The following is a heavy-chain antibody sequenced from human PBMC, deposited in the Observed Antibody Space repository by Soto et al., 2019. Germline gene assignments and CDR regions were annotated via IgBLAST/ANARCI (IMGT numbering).Heavy chain of an antibody. CDR1: GGALSSYY. CDR2: VDYSGIT. CDR3: AKAYYDSGCHTCPTFDS. Sequence: SETLSLTCTISGGALSSYYWSWIRQPPGEGLEWIGNVDYSGITFYKASLKSRVTISVDTSKKQFSLRLTSVTAADSAVYYCAKAYYDSGCHTCPTFDSWGQGILVTVSS. D-gene: IGHD3-16*01. J-gene: IGHJ4*01. V-gene: IGHV4-59*01.